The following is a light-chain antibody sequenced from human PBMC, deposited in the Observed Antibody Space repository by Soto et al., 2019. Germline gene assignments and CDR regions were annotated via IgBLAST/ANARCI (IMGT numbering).Light chain of an antibody. Sequence: QAVVTQPPSVSGAPGQRVTISCTGSSSNIGAHFDVHWYQQLPGTAPKLLIYGNTNRPSGVPDRFSGSKSGTSASLAITGLQAEDEADYYCQSYDSSLSDVVFGGGNQLTVL. CDR3: QSYDSSLSDVV. CDR1: SSNIGAHFD. J-gene: IGLJ2*01. V-gene: IGLV1-40*01. CDR2: GNT.